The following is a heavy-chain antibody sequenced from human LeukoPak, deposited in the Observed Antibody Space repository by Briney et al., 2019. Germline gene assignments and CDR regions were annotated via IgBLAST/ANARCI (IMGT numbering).Heavy chain of an antibody. Sequence: PGGSLRLSCAASGFTFSSYWMTWVRQAPGKGLEWVANIKDDGRQKYYLESVEGRLTISRDNTKNSVFLQMSSLRPEDTAVYYCATDGARGWIFWGQGTLVTVSS. CDR2: IKDDGRQK. CDR1: GFTFSSYW. V-gene: IGHV3-7*01. CDR3: ATDGARGWIF. D-gene: IGHD3-3*01. J-gene: IGHJ4*02.